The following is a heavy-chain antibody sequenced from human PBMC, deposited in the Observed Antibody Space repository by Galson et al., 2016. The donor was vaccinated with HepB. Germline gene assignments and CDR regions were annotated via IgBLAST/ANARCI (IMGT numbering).Heavy chain of an antibody. CDR2: IQHNANSK. CDR3: VRVGWGWSYGGGMDV. Sequence: SLRLSCAASGFDFSLYSMEWVRQAPGKGLDWVAVIQHNANSKYYADSVKGRFTISRDNSRKTLYLQMNSLRREDAAAYHCVRVGWGWSYGGGMDVWGQGTTVTVSS. V-gene: IGHV3-30-3*01. CDR1: GFDFSLYS. J-gene: IGHJ6*02. D-gene: IGHD5-18*01.